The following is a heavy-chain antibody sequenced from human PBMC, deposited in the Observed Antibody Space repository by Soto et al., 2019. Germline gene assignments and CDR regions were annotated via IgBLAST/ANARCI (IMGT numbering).Heavy chain of an antibody. CDR3: ARGRDILTGKGFDY. D-gene: IGHD3-9*01. CDR1: GGTFSSYA. V-gene: IGHV1-69*13. CDR2: IIPIFGTA. J-gene: IGHJ4*02. Sequence: GASVKVSCKASGGTFSSYAISWVRQAPGQGLEWMGGIIPIFGTANYAQKFQGRVTITADESTSTAYMELSSLRSEDTAVYYCARGRDILTGKGFDYWGQGTLVTVSS.